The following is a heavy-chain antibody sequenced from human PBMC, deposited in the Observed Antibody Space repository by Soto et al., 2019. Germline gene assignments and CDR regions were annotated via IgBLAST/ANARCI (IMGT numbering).Heavy chain of an antibody. D-gene: IGHD3-10*01. V-gene: IGHV4-59*08. CDR3: ARTSQGHYYYYYYGMDV. Sequence: SETLSLTCTVSGGSISSYYWSWIRQPPGKGLEWIGYIYYSGSTNYNPSLKSRVTISVDTSKNQFSLKLSSVTAADTAVYYCARTSQGHYYYYYYGMDVWGQGTTVTVSS. CDR2: IYYSGST. J-gene: IGHJ6*02. CDR1: GGSISSYY.